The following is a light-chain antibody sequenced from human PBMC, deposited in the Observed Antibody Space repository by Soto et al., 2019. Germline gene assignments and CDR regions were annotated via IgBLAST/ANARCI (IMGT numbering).Light chain of an antibody. V-gene: IGLV2-11*01. CDR1: SSDVGTYNY. CDR2: DVS. J-gene: IGLJ2*01. Sequence: QSVLTQPRSVSGPPGQSVSISCSGTSSDVGTYNYVSWYQQHPGKAPKLMIYDVSKRPSGVPDRFSGSKSGNTASLTISGLQAEDEGDYYCCSYGGGRTPLGFGGGTKLTVL. CDR3: CSYGGGRTPLG.